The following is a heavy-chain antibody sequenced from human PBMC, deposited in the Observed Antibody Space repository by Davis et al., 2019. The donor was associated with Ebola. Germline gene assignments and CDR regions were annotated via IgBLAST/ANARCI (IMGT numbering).Heavy chain of an antibody. D-gene: IGHD1-26*01. CDR3: AKSGIVMDV. CDR1: GFTFDDYA. Sequence: SLKISCAASGFTFDDYAMHWVRQAPGKGLEWVSGISWNSGSIGYADSVKGRFTISRDNAKNSLYLQMNSLRAEDTALYYCAKSGIVMDVWGQGTTVTVSS. J-gene: IGHJ6*02. V-gene: IGHV3-9*01. CDR2: ISWNSGSI.